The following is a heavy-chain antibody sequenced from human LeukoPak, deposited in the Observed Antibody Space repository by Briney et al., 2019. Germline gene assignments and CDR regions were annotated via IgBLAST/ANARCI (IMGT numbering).Heavy chain of an antibody. Sequence: TSSETLSLTCTVSGGSISTYYWSWLRQPAGKGLEWIGRIYTSGSTKYNPSLKGRVSMAVDTSKNQFSLNLSSVSAADTAVYYCAREMKGNYDVLTGYYHSYHYGMDVWGQGTTVIVPS. J-gene: IGHJ6*02. D-gene: IGHD3-9*01. V-gene: IGHV4-4*07. CDR1: GGSISTYY. CDR2: IYTSGST. CDR3: AREMKGNYDVLTGYYHSYHYGMDV.